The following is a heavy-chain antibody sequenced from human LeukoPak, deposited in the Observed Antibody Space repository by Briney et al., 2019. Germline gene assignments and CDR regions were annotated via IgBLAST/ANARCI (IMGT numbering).Heavy chain of an antibody. CDR3: ARLGIITAAGSNDY. V-gene: IGHV3-11*03. D-gene: IGHD6-13*01. J-gene: IGHJ4*02. CDR1: GFTFSDYY. CDR2: ISSSSSYI. Sequence: GGSLRLSCAASGFTFSDYYMSWIRQAPGRGLEWVSSISSSSSYIYYADSVKGRFTISRDNAKNSLYLQMNSLRAEDTAVYYCARLGIITAAGSNDYWGQGTLVTVSS.